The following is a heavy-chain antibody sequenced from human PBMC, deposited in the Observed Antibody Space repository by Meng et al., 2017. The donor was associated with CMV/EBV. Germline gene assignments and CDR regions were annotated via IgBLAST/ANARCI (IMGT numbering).Heavy chain of an antibody. CDR2: IYYSGST. V-gene: IGHV4-39*01. Sequence: SETLSLTCTVSGGSISSSSYYWGWIRPPPGKGLEWIGSIYYSGSTYYNPSLKSRVTISVDTSKNQFSLKLSSVTAADTAVYYCARHYRRAGRVDYWGQGTLVTVSS. J-gene: IGHJ4*02. CDR1: GGSISSSSYY. D-gene: IGHD1-26*01. CDR3: ARHYRRAGRVDY.